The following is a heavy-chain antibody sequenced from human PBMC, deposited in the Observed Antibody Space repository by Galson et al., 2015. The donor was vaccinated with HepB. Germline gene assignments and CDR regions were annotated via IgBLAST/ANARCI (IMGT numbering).Heavy chain of an antibody. D-gene: IGHD3-22*01. CDR2: ISSSSSYT. CDR1: GFTFSDYY. CDR3: ARRGATYYYDSSGLDY. Sequence: SLRLSCAASGFTFSDYYMSWIRQARGKGLEWVSYISSSSSYTNYADSVKGRFTISRDNAKNSLYLQMNSLRAEDTAVYYCARRGATYYYDSSGLDYWGQGTLVTVSS. J-gene: IGHJ4*02. V-gene: IGHV3-11*06.